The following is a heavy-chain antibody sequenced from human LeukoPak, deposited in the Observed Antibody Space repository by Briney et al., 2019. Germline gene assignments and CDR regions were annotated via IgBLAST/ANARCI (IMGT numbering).Heavy chain of an antibody. V-gene: IGHV1-8*03. CDR1: GDTFTSYD. Sequence: ASVKVSCKASGDTFTSYDINWVRQAAGQGLEGMGWVNANSGSTVYAQKFQGRVTFTRDPSISTASMELSSLKSEDTALYYCATQKPYDYLRFDYWGQGTLVTVSS. CDR3: ATQKPYDYLRFDY. D-gene: IGHD3-16*01. CDR2: VNANSGST. J-gene: IGHJ4*02.